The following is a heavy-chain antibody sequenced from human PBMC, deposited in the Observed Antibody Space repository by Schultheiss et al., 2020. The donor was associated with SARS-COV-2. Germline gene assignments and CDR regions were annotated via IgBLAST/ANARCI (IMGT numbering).Heavy chain of an antibody. CDR1: GGSISSSSYY. CDR3: ARRNIAAPRLYGMDV. Sequence: SETLSLTCTVSGGSISSSSYYWGWIRQPPGKGLEWIGSIYYSGSTNYNPSLKSRVTISVDTSKNQFSLKLSSVTAADTAVYYCARRNIAAPRLYGMDVWGQGTTVTVSS. D-gene: IGHD6-13*01. CDR2: IYYSGST. V-gene: IGHV4-39*07. J-gene: IGHJ6*02.